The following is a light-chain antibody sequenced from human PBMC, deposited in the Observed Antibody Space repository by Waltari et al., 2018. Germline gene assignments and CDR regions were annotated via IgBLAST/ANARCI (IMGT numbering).Light chain of an antibody. CDR3: QQYNNWPRT. CDR2: GAS. J-gene: IGKJ2*01. Sequence: ETVMTQSPATLSVSPGERVTLSCRASQSVAGNLAWYQQKPGQAPRLLIYGASTRANGIPDRFSGSGSGTEFTLTISSLQSEDFAVYYCQQYNNWPRTFGQGTKLEI. V-gene: IGKV3-15*01. CDR1: QSVAGN.